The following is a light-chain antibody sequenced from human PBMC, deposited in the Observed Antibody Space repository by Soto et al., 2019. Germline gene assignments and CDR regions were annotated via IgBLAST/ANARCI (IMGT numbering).Light chain of an antibody. CDR2: EVS. J-gene: IGLJ2*01. CDR3: SSYTSSVTLV. CDR1: SSDVGGYNF. Sequence: QSALTQPASVSGSPGQSITISCTGTSSDVGGYNFVSWYQQHSGKAPKLMIYEVSNRPSGVSYRFSGSKSGTTASLTISGLQAEDEAGYYCSSYTSSVTLVFGGGTKLTVL. V-gene: IGLV2-14*01.